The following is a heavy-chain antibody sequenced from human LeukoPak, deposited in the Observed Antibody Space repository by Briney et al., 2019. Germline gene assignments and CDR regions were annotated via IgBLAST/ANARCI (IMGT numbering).Heavy chain of an antibody. V-gene: IGHV1-2*02. CDR1: GYTFTCYY. Sequence: ASVKVSCKASGYTFTCYYMHWVRQAPGQGLEWMGWINPNSGGTNYAQKFQGRVTITADKSTSTAYMELSSLRSEDTAVYYCATLFCGSSTSCYGWFDPWGQGTLVTVSS. J-gene: IGHJ5*02. D-gene: IGHD2-2*01. CDR3: ATLFCGSSTSCYGWFDP. CDR2: INPNSGGT.